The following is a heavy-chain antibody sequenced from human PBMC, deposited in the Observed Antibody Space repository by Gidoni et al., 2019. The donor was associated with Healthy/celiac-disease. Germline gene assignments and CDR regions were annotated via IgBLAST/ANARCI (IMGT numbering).Heavy chain of an antibody. J-gene: IGHJ4*02. CDR3: ARLYCGGDCYIDY. D-gene: IGHD2-21*02. CDR1: RSSYY. CDR2: IYYSGST. Sequence: QLQLQESGPGLVKPSETIRSRSSYYWGWIRQPPGKGLEWVGSIYYSGSTYYNPSLKSRVTTAEDTAKTQFSLKLSSVTAADTAVYYCARLYCGGDCYIDYWGQGTLVTVSS. V-gene: IGHV4-39*01.